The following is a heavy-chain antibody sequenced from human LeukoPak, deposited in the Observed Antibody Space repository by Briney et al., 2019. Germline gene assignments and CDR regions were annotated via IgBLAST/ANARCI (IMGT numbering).Heavy chain of an antibody. Sequence: GGSLRLSCAASGFTFSSYGMHWVRQAPGKGLEWVAVISYDGSNKYYADSVKGRFTISRDNSKNTLYLQMNSLRAEDTAVYYCAKRGADSSGYTYYYYMDVWGKGTTVTVSS. D-gene: IGHD3-22*01. CDR1: GFTFSSYG. J-gene: IGHJ6*03. V-gene: IGHV3-30*18. CDR3: AKRGADSSGYTYYYYMDV. CDR2: ISYDGSNK.